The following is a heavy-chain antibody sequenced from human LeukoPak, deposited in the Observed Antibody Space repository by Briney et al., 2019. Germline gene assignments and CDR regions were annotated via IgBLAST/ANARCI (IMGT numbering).Heavy chain of an antibody. V-gene: IGHV3-21*06. CDR2: ISSSTSYI. CDR1: GFTFSSYS. Sequence: GGSLRLSCAASGFTFSSYSMNWVRQAPGKGLEWVSSISSSTSYIYYADSVKGRFTISRDNAKNSLYLQMNSLRAEDTAVYYRARSASSGYYPDAFDIWGQGTMVTVSS. CDR3: ARSASSGYYPDAFDI. D-gene: IGHD3-22*01. J-gene: IGHJ3*02.